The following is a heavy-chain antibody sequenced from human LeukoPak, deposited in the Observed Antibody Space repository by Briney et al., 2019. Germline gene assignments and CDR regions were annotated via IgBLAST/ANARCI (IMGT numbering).Heavy chain of an antibody. CDR1: GYTFTGYY. CDR2: INPNSGGT. J-gene: IGHJ4*02. D-gene: IGHD5-12*01. CDR3: ARDAAGYDLAVDY. V-gene: IGHV1-2*02. Sequence: GASVKVSCKASGYTFTGYYMHWVRQAPGQGLEWMGWINPNSGGTHYAQNFQGTVTMTRDTSISTAYMELSRLRSDDTAVHYCARDAAGYDLAVDYWGQGTLVTVSS.